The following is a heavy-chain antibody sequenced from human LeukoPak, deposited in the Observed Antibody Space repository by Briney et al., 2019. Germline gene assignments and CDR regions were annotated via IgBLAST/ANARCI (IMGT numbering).Heavy chain of an antibody. Sequence: GGSLRLSCAASGFTFSRYYMTWVRQAPGKGLEYVSAISSNGGSTYYANSVKGRFTISRDNSKNTLYLQMGSLRAEDMAVYYCARGEVPWIQLWSVIWGQGTLVTVSS. CDR3: ARGEVPWIQLWSVI. CDR2: ISSNGGST. D-gene: IGHD5-18*01. J-gene: IGHJ4*02. V-gene: IGHV3-64*01. CDR1: GFTFSRYY.